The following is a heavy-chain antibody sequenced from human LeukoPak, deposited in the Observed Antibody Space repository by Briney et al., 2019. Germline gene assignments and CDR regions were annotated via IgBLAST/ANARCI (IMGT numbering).Heavy chain of an antibody. V-gene: IGHV4-4*09. J-gene: IGHJ4*02. CDR1: GVSISSYY. D-gene: IGHD3-22*01. Sequence: SETLSLTCTVSGVSISSYYWSWIRQPPGKGLEWIGYIYTSGSTNYNPSLKSRVTISVDTSKNQFSLKLSSVTAADTAVYYCARLRGWLLGCYFDYWGQGTLVTASS. CDR3: ARLRGWLLGCYFDY. CDR2: IYTSGST.